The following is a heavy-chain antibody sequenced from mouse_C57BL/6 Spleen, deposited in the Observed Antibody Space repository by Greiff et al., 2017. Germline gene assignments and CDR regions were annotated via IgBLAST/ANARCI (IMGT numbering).Heavy chain of an antibody. CDR1: GVDFSRYW. CDR2: INPDSSTI. J-gene: IGHJ3*01. V-gene: IGHV4-1*01. Sequence: EAGGVDFSRYWMSWVRRAPGKGLEWIGEINPDSSTINYAPSLKDKFIISRDNANNTLYLQMSKVRSEDTALYYCARPGGSIPFAYWGQGTLVTVSA. CDR3: ARPGGSIPFAY. D-gene: IGHD1-1*01.